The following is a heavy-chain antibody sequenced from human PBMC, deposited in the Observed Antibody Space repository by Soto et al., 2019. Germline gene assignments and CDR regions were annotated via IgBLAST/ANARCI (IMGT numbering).Heavy chain of an antibody. CDR3: ARARYSGSRRSLFQH. CDR1: GGTFSSYA. D-gene: IGHD1-26*01. Sequence: SVKVSCKASGGTFSSYAISWVRQAPGQGLEWMGGIIPIFGTANYAQKFQGRVTITADESTSTAYMELSSLRSEDTAVYYCARARYSGSRRSLFQHWGQGTLVTVSS. V-gene: IGHV1-69*13. CDR2: IIPIFGTA. J-gene: IGHJ1*01.